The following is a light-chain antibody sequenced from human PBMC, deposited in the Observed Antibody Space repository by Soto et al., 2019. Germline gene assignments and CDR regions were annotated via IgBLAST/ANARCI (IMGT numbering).Light chain of an antibody. CDR2: KAS. CDR1: QTISSW. V-gene: IGKV1-5*03. J-gene: IGKJ1*01. CDR3: QQYDNWPWT. Sequence: DIQMTQSPSTLSASGGDTVTITCRASQTISSWLAWYQQKPGKAPKLLIYKASSLESGVPSRFSGSGSGTDFTLTISSLQSEDFAVYYCQQYDNWPWTFGQGTKVAIK.